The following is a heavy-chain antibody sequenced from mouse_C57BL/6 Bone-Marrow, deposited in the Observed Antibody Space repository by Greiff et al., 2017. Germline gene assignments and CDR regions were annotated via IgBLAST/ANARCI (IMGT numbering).Heavy chain of an antibody. V-gene: IGHV5-17*01. CDR3: ARKRRVPMDY. Sequence: VQLKQSGGGLVKPGGSLKLSCAASGFTFSDYGMHWVRQAPEKGLEWVAYISSGSSTIYYADTVKGRFTISRDTAKNTLFLQMTSLRSEDTAMYYCARKRRVPMDYWGQGTSVTVSS. J-gene: IGHJ4*01. CDR2: ISSGSSTI. CDR1: GFTFSDYG.